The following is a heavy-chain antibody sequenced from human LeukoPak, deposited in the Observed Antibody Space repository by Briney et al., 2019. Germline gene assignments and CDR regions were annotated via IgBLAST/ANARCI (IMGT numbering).Heavy chain of an antibody. J-gene: IGHJ4*02. CDR2: IWYEGDNE. V-gene: IGHV3-33*01. CDR3: ARDGERSFDY. CDR1: GFTFRNYG. D-gene: IGHD3-10*01. Sequence: SGGSLRLSCAASGFTFRNYGMHWVRQAPGKGLEWVAVIWYEGDNENYADSVKGRFTISRDNSKSTLFLHMNNVRVDDTAVYYCARDGERSFDYWGQGTLVTVSS.